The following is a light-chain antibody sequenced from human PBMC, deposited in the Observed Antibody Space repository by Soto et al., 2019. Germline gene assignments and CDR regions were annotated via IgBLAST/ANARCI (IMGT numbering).Light chain of an antibody. Sequence: IVMTQSPVTLSVSPGERATLSCRASQSVSSNLAWYQQKPGQAPRLLIYGASTRATGIPARFSGSGSGTDFTLTISSLEPEDFAVYYCQQRSNWPRTFGQGTKVDIK. J-gene: IGKJ1*01. CDR3: QQRSNWPRT. V-gene: IGKV3-15*01. CDR1: QSVSSN. CDR2: GAS.